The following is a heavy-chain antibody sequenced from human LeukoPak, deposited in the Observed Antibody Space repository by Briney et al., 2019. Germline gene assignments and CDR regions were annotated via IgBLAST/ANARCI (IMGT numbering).Heavy chain of an antibody. CDR2: ISSSSSHI. D-gene: IGHD3-10*01. Sequence: GGSPRLSCAASGFTFSSYSMNWVRQAPGKGLEWVSSISSSSSHIYYADSVKGRFTISRDNAKNSLYLQMNSLRAEDTAVYYCARGDYFASGSYSDSWGQGILVTVSS. CDR3: ARGDYFASGSYSDS. V-gene: IGHV3-21*01. J-gene: IGHJ4*02. CDR1: GFTFSSYS.